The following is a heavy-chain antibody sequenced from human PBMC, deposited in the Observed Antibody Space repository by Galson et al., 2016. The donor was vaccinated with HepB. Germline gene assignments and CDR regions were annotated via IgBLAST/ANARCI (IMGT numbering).Heavy chain of an antibody. V-gene: IGHV4-39*01. CDR1: GGSISSSRHY. CDR3: ARHDYGDFLFDY. Sequence: ETLSLTCAVSGGSISSSRHYWGWIRQPPGKGLEWIASMYYSGSTYYNPSLKSRVTISVDTSKNQLSLELSSVTAADTAMYYCARHDYGDFLFDYWGQGTLVIVS. D-gene: IGHD4-17*01. J-gene: IGHJ4*02. CDR2: MYYSGST.